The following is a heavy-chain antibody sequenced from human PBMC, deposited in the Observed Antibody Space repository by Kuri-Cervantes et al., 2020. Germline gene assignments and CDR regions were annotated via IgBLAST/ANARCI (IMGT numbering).Heavy chain of an antibody. CDR2: IYHSGST. CDR3: ARQEIMRFGESNYFDY. CDR1: GYSVNSGYY. D-gene: IGHD3-10*01. V-gene: IGHV4-38-2*01. Sequence: SQTLSLTCAVSGYSVNSGYYCTWIRQPPGKGLEWIGSIYHSGSTYYNPSLKSRVTISVDTSKNQFSLKLSSVTAADTAVYYCARQEIMRFGESNYFDYWGRGTLVTVSS. J-gene: IGHJ4*02.